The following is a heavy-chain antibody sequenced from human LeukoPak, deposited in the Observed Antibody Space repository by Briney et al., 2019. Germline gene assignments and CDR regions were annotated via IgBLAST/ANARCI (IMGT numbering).Heavy chain of an antibody. CDR3: ARDRVGYCSSTSCYTFQH. V-gene: IGHV1-69*05. Sequence: ASVKVSCKASGGTFSSYAISWVRQAPGQGLECMGGIIPIFGTANYAQKFQGRVTITTDESTSTAYMELSSLRSEDTAVYYCARDRVGYCSSTSCYTFQHWGQGTLVTVSS. J-gene: IGHJ1*01. CDR2: IIPIFGTA. CDR1: GGTFSSYA. D-gene: IGHD2-2*02.